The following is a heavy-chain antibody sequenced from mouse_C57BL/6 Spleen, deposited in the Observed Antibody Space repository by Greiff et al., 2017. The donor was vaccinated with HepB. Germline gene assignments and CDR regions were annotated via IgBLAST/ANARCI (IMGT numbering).Heavy chain of an antibody. CDR1: GYTFTSYW. V-gene: IGHV1-64*01. D-gene: IGHD1-1*01. J-gene: IGHJ4*01. Sequence: QVQLQQPGAELVKPGASVKLSCKASGYTFTSYWMHWVKQRPGQGLEWIGMIHPNSGSTNYNEKFKSKATLNVDKSSSTAYMQLSSLTSEDSAVYYCARGGYYGYAMDYWGQGTSVTVSS. CDR2: IHPNSGST. CDR3: ARGGYYGYAMDY.